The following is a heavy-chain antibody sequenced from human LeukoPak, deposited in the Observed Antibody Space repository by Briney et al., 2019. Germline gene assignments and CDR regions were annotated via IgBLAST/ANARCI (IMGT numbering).Heavy chain of an antibody. V-gene: IGHV4-31*03. CDR1: GGSISSGGYY. D-gene: IGHD3-10*01. CDR2: IYYSGST. CDR3: ARVVSGTVYYGSGSYNYYYGMDV. Sequence: PSQTLSLTCTVSGGSISSGGYYWSWIRQHPGKGLEWIGYIYYSGSTYYNPSLKSRVTISVDTSKNQFSLKLSSVTAADTAVYYCARVVSGTVYYGSGSYNYYYGMDVWGQGTRSPSP. J-gene: IGHJ6*02.